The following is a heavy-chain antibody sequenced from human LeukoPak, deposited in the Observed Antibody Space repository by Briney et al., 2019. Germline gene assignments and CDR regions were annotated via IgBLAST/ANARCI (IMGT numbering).Heavy chain of an antibody. CDR1: SASISTYY. CDR3: ARLGDAFDI. J-gene: IGHJ3*02. V-gene: IGHV4-59*08. CDR2: IYYSGST. D-gene: IGHD3-10*01. Sequence: SETLSLTCTVSSASISTYYWSWIRQPPGKGLEWIGYIYYSGSTNYNPSLKSRVTISVDTSKNQFSLKLSSMTAADTAVYYCARLGDAFDIWGQGTMVTVPS.